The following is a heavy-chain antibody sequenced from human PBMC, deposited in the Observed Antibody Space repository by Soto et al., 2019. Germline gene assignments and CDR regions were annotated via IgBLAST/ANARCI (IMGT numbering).Heavy chain of an antibody. CDR2: IIPVLGVT. D-gene: IGHD2-21*02. J-gene: IGHJ6*02. V-gene: IGHV1-69*02. Sequence: QVQLVQSGAEVRKPGSSVEVSCMASGSTFSSYTVNWVRQAPGQGLEWIGRIIPVLGVTHYARRFQGRVTITAERSRKTAYRELTSLTSEDTAVYYCARRRYCGVDCYNKFCDGMDVWGRGTTVTVSS. CDR3: ARRRYCGVDCYNKFCDGMDV. CDR1: GSTFSSYT.